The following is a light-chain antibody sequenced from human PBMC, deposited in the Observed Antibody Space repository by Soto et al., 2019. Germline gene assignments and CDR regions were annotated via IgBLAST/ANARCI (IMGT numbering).Light chain of an antibody. CDR3: QQYNSYLT. Sequence: DIPMTQSPSTLSASVGDRVTITCRASQSISSWLAWYQQKPGKAPKLLIYDASSLESGVPSRFSGSGSGTEFSLTISSLQPDDVATYYCQQYNSYLTFGGGTKVEIK. CDR1: QSISSW. J-gene: IGKJ4*01. CDR2: DAS. V-gene: IGKV1-5*01.